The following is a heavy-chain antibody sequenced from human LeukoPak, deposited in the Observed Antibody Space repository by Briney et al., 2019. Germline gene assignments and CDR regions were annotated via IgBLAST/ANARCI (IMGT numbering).Heavy chain of an antibody. J-gene: IGHJ4*02. D-gene: IGHD6-19*01. CDR1: GGSISNYY. Sequence: SETLSLTCTVSGGSISNYYWSWIRQPPGKGLEWIGHIYYSGSTNYNPSLTSRATMSLDTSKKQFSLRLSSVTAADTAVYYCARRIAVAGTYYFDNWGQGTLVTVSS. CDR3: ARRIAVAGTYYFDN. V-gene: IGHV4-59*08. CDR2: IYYSGST.